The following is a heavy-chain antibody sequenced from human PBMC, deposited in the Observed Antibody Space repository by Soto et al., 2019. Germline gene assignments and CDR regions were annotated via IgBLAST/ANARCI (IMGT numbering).Heavy chain of an antibody. J-gene: IGHJ4*02. V-gene: IGHV1-69*12. Sequence: QVQLVQSGAEVKKPGSSVKVSCKASGGSFNTYAISWVRQAPGQGLEWMGGIIPVFGRVSYAQNFQGGLTITADDSTSTAYMELSSLRSDDTDIYYCSDLSLVYCISTTCPPDYWGQGTLVTVSS. CDR1: GGSFNTYA. CDR3: SDLSLVYCISTTCPPDY. CDR2: IIPVFGRV. D-gene: IGHD2-2*01.